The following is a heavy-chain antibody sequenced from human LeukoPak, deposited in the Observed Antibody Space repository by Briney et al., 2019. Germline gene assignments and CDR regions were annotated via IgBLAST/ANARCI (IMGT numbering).Heavy chain of an antibody. CDR2: IIPILGIA. CDR1: GYTLTSYG. V-gene: IGHV1-69*04. CDR3: ARDSFSRVVADYYYGMDV. D-gene: IGHD2-15*01. Sequence: GASVKVSCKASGYTLTSYGISWVRQAPGQGLEWMGRIIPILGIANYAQKFQGRVTITADKSTSTAYMELSSLRSEDTAVYYCARDSFSRVVADYYYGMDVWGQGTTVTVSS. J-gene: IGHJ6*02.